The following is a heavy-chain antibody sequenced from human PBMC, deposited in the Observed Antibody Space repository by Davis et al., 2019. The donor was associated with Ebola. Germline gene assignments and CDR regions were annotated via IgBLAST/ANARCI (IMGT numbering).Heavy chain of an antibody. CDR2: ISGSGDST. V-gene: IGHV1-18*01. D-gene: IGHD3-22*01. J-gene: IGHJ4*02. CDR1: GYTFATYG. CDR3: ASGTYYYDGSGFNFDY. Sequence: AASVKVSCKTSGYTFATYGLSWVRQAPGQGLEWVGWISGSGDSTNFAQKFQGRVILTTDTSTRTGYMELRSLRSDDTAVYYCASGTYYYDGSGFNFDYWGQGTLITVSS.